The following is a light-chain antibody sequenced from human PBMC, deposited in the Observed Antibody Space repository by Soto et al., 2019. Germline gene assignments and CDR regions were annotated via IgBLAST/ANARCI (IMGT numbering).Light chain of an antibody. CDR3: QQYGSSPPT. V-gene: IGKV3-20*01. CDR2: GAS. CDR1: QSVSSNY. J-gene: IGKJ1*01. Sequence: EIVLTQSPGTLSLSPGERATLSCRASQSVSSNYLAWYRRKPGQAPTLLIYGASNRATDIPGRFSGSGSGTDFTFTITGLQPEDCAVYYGQQYGSSPPTFGPGTRVEIK.